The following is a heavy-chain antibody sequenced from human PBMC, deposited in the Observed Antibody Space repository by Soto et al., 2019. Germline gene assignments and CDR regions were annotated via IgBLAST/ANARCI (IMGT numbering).Heavy chain of an antibody. J-gene: IGHJ6*02. CDR1: GFSFSNYE. Sequence: GGSLRLSCAASGFSFSNYEVNWVRQAPGKGLEWISYISGSGETISYADSVQGRFTISRDNFRNSLDLQMNSLRVEDTAVYYCSRGRYRNYVFPEYAMDVWGQGTTVTVSS. CDR3: SRGRYRNYVFPEYAMDV. CDR2: ISGSGETI. V-gene: IGHV3-48*03. D-gene: IGHD4-4*01.